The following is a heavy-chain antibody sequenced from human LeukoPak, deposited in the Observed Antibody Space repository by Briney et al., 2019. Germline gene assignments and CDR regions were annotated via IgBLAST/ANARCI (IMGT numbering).Heavy chain of an antibody. CDR2: INPNSGGT. J-gene: IGHJ5*02. CDR1: GYTFTGYY. Sequence: ASVKVSCKASGYTFTGYYMHWVRQAPAQGLEWMGWINPNSGGTNYAQKLQGRVTMTRDTSISTAYMELSRLRSDDTAVYYCARDLSGGWYPRGWFDPWGQGTLVTVSS. CDR3: ARDLSGGWYPRGWFDP. D-gene: IGHD6-19*01. V-gene: IGHV1-2*02.